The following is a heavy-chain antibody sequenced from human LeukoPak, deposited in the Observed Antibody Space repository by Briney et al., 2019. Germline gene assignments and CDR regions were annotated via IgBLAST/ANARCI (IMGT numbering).Heavy chain of an antibody. CDR2: ISYSGST. CDR1: GGSISSYY. CDR3: ARLRLFPDYFDY. Sequence: PSETLSLTCTISGGSISSYYWSWIRQPPGKGLEWIGYISYSGSTNYNPSLKSRVTISVHTSRTQFSLKLTSVTAADTAVYYCARLRLFPDYFDYWGQGTLVPVSS. V-gene: IGHV4-59*01. J-gene: IGHJ4*02. D-gene: IGHD3-22*01.